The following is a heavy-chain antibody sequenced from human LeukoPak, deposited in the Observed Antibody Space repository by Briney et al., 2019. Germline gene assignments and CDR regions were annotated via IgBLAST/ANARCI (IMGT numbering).Heavy chain of an antibody. J-gene: IGHJ4*02. CDR3: ARVPHIAAAGDY. Sequence: ASVKVSCKASGYTFTSYYMHWVRQAPGQGLEWMGIINPSGGSTSYAQKFQGRVTMTRDTSTNTVYMELSSLRSEDTAVYYCARVPHIAAAGDYWGQGTLVTVSS. CDR2: INPSGGST. V-gene: IGHV1-46*01. CDR1: GYTFTSYY. D-gene: IGHD6-13*01.